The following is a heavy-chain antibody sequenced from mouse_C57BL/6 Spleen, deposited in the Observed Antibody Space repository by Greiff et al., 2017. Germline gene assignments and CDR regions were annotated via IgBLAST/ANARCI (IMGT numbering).Heavy chain of an antibody. V-gene: IGHV1-19*01. D-gene: IGHD2-3*01. Sequence: EVQLQQSGPVLVKPGASVKMSCKASGYTFTDYYMNWVKQSHGKSLEWIGVINPYNGGTSYNQKFKGKATLTVDKSSSTAYMELNSLTSEDSAVYYCAKGDGYYASFDVWGTGTTVTVSS. J-gene: IGHJ1*03. CDR2: INPYNGGT. CDR1: GYTFTDYY. CDR3: AKGDGYYASFDV.